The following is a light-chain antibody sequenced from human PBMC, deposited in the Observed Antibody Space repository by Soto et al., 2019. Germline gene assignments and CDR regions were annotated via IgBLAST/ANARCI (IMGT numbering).Light chain of an antibody. J-gene: IGKJ3*01. CDR3: QQYGSSPFT. V-gene: IGKV3-20*01. CDR1: QSVSGSC. Sequence: EIVLTQSTGILSLSPGERATLSFRASQSVSGSCLAWYQQKPGQAPRLLTYGASSRATGIPDRFSGSGSGTDFTLTISRLEPEDFAVYYCQQYGSSPFTFGPGTKVDIK. CDR2: GAS.